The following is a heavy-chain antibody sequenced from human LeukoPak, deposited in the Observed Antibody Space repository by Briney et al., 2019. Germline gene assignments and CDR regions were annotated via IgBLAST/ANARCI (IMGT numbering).Heavy chain of an antibody. V-gene: IGHV3-30*02. CDR2: IRYDASDK. CDR1: GFTFSRHG. CDR3: AREYGSSWFPFDY. J-gene: IGHJ4*02. D-gene: IGHD6-13*01. Sequence: GGSLRLSCAASGFTFSRHGMHWVRQAPGKGLEWVAFIRYDASDKYYADSVKGRFTISRDNSKNTLYLQMNSLRAEDTAVYYCAREYGSSWFPFDYWGQGTLVTVSS.